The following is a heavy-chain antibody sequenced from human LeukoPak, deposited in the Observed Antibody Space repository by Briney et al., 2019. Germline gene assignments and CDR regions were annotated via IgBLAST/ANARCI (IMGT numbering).Heavy chain of an antibody. V-gene: IGHV3-7*01. CDR1: GFTFSRSW. Sequence: GGSLRLSCVASGFTFSRSWMDWVRQAPGKGLEWVANIKEDGSQTYYVDSAKGRFTISGDNAKNSLYLQMDSLRVEDTAIYYCAKSLGYWGRGTLVTVSS. CDR2: IKEDGSQT. J-gene: IGHJ4*02. CDR3: AKSLGY.